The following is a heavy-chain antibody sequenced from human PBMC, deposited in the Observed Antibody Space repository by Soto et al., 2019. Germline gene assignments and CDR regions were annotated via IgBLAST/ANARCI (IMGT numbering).Heavy chain of an antibody. V-gene: IGHV6-1*01. D-gene: IGHD3-3*01. CDR2: TYYRSKWYN. J-gene: IGHJ3*02. Sequence: SQTLSLTCAISGDSVSSNSSAWNWIRQSPSRGLEWLGRTYYRSKWYNDYAVSVKSRITINPDTSKNQFSLQLNSVTPEDTAVYYCARGGLRFLEWLLRSSAFDIWGQGTMVTVSS. CDR1: GDSVSSNSSA. CDR3: ARGGLRFLEWLLRSSAFDI.